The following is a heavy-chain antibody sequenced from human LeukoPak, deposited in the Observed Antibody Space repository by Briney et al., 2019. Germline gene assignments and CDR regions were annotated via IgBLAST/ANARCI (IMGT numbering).Heavy chain of an antibody. J-gene: IGHJ6*03. CDR1: GGSISSHY. D-gene: IGHD3-10*01. V-gene: IGHV4-59*11. CDR3: ARGMLSVGEAYGSGSYYHEIYYMDV. CDR2: IYYSGST. Sequence: SETLSLTCTVSGGSISSHYWSWIRQPPGKGLEWIGYIYYSGSTNYNPSLKSRVTISVDTSKNQFSLKLSSVTAADTAVYYCARGMLSVGEAYGSGSYYHEIYYMDVWGKGTTVTVSS.